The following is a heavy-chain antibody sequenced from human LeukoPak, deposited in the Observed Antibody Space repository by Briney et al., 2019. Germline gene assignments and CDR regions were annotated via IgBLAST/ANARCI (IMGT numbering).Heavy chain of an antibody. CDR1: GFTFSGHF. D-gene: IGHD7-27*01. CDR3: LKDLTGTWSFDH. J-gene: IGHJ4*02. V-gene: IGHV3-64D*06. CDR2: ISVNGDKT. Sequence: GSLRLSCSASGFTFSGHFMHWVRQAPGKGLENVSSISVNGDKTLYAESVKGRFTISRDNSKNTLYLQLSSLRLEDTAIYYCLKDLTGTWSFDHWGQGTLLTVSS.